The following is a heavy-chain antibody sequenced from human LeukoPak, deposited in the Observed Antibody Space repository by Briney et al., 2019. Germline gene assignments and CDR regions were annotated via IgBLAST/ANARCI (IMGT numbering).Heavy chain of an antibody. CDR1: GGSISSSSYY. CDR2: INYSGNT. J-gene: IGHJ4*02. CDR3: ARVDIVVVPSTNFDN. D-gene: IGHD2-2*01. Sequence: PSETLSLTCTVSGGSISSSSYYWGWIRQPPGKGLEWSGSINYSGNTYYNPSLKSRVTISVDTSKNQFSLKLSSVTAADTAVYYCARVDIVVVPSTNFDNWGQGILVAVSS. V-gene: IGHV4-39*01.